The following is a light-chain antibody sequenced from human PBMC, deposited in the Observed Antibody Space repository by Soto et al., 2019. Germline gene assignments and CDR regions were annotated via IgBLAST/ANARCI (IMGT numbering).Light chain of an antibody. CDR3: QQYYSWPS. Sequence: EIVMTQSPAPLSVSPGESATLSCRASQRVSPNVAWYQQRPGQAPRLLIYGASTRATGIQGRFSGSGSGTEFTLTISSLESEDFAVYDCQQYYSWPSFGQGTRLEIK. V-gene: IGKV3-15*01. J-gene: IGKJ5*01. CDR2: GAS. CDR1: QRVSPN.